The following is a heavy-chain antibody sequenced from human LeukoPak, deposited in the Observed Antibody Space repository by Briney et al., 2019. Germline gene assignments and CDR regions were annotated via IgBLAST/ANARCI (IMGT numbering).Heavy chain of an antibody. CDR1: GFDFSSNW. J-gene: IGHJ4*02. Sequence: GGSLRLSCAASGFDFSSNWMHWVRHAPGQGLVWVSRIKGDGISTNYADSVKGRFTISRDIAKNTLYLQMNSLRAEDTGVHYCAKDHYWSIDYWGRGTLVTVSS. V-gene: IGHV3-74*01. D-gene: IGHD3-3*01. CDR2: IKGDGIST. CDR3: AKDHYWSIDY.